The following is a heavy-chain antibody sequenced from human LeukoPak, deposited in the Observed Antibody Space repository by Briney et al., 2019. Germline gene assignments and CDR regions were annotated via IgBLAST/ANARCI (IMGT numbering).Heavy chain of an antibody. D-gene: IGHD6-13*01. CDR1: GGSTSSGSYY. Sequence: SETLSLTCTVSGGSTSSGSYYWSWIRQPAGKGLEWIGRIYTSGSTNYNPSLKSRVTISVDTSKNQFSLKLSSVTAADTAVYYCARMYSSSWYFNWFDPWGQGSLVTVSS. CDR3: ARMYSSSWYFNWFDP. CDR2: IYTSGST. V-gene: IGHV4-61*02. J-gene: IGHJ5*02.